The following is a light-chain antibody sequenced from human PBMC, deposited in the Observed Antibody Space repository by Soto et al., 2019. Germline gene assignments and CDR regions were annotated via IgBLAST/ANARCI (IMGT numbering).Light chain of an antibody. Sequence: DIQMTQSPSSLSASVGDRITITCRASQSISRYLNWYQHKPGKAPKLRINAASSLERGVPSRFSGGGSGTAFTLNSSSLQPDDFATYYCQQNYRATPWTFGQGTKVEVK. CDR2: AAS. J-gene: IGKJ1*01. V-gene: IGKV1-39*01. CDR1: QSISRY. CDR3: QQNYRATPWT.